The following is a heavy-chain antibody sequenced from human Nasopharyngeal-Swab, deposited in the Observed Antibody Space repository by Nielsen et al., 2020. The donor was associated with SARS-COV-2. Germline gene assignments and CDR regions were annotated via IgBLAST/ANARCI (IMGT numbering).Heavy chain of an antibody. V-gene: IGHV3-73*01. Sequence: GGSLRLSCAASGFIFSDSAIHWVRQASGKGLEWVGRIRSKGNSYATACAASVKGRFTISRDDSKNTAYLQMNSLITEDTAVYYCTRCGGSCYTGKDYWGQGTLVTVSS. D-gene: IGHD2-15*01. J-gene: IGHJ4*02. CDR2: IRSKGNSYAT. CDR1: GFIFSDSA. CDR3: TRCGGSCYTGKDY.